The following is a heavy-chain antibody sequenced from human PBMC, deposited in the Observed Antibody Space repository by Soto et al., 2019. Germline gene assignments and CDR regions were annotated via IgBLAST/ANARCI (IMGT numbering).Heavy chain of an antibody. CDR3: ARLPSTRSYSSGWFSAYGMDV. CDR1: GCTFTGYY. CDR2: INPNSGGT. V-gene: IGHV1-2*02. Sequence: ASVKVSCKASGCTFTGYYMHWVRQAPGQGLEWMGWINPNSGGTNYAQKFQGRVTMTRDTSISTAYMELSRLRSDDTAVYYCARLPSTRSYSSGWFSAYGMDVWGQGTTVTVSS. J-gene: IGHJ6*02. D-gene: IGHD6-19*01.